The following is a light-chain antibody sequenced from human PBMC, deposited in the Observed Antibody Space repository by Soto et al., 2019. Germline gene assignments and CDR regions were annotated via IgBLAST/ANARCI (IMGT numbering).Light chain of an antibody. CDR3: SSYTSSNTFV. J-gene: IGLJ1*01. V-gene: IGLV2-14*01. CDR1: SSDVGRYNY. CDR2: DVS. Sequence: QSVLAQPASVSGSPGQSIAISCTGTSSDVGRYNYVSWFQQHPGKAPKLMIYDVSNRPSGVSDRFSGSKSGNTASLTISGVQAEDEADYYCSSYTSSNTFVFGTGTKVTVL.